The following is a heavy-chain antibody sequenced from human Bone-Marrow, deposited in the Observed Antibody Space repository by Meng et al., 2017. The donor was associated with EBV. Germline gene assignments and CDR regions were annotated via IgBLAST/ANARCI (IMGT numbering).Heavy chain of an antibody. CDR3: ARRGDYGDYPFDS. CDR1: GGSLSSSFYF. D-gene: IGHD4-17*01. Sequence: QLQLEQSGPGLGKPSENLSLTCTVSGGSLSSSFYFGGWIRQPPGKGLEWIGSIYYDGTTTYYNPSLKSRLTLSVFTSKNQFSLKLSSVTAADTAVYYCARRGDYGDYPFDSWGQGTLVTVSS. J-gene: IGHJ4*02. CDR2: IYYDGTT. V-gene: IGHV4-39*01.